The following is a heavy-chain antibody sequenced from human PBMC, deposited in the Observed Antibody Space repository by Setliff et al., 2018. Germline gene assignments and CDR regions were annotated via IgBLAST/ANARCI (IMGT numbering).Heavy chain of an antibody. CDR1: GGSISSYY. Sequence: SETLSLTCTVSGGSISSYYWSWIRQPPGKGLEWIGYIHISGSTNYNPSLKSRVTISVDTSKNHFSLKLDSVTAADTALYYCARSPSSGAYWNPRPFYSDYWARGTLVTVSS. D-gene: IGHD1-26*01. CDR2: IHISGST. CDR3: ARSPSSGAYWNPRPFYSDY. V-gene: IGHV4-4*08. J-gene: IGHJ4*02.